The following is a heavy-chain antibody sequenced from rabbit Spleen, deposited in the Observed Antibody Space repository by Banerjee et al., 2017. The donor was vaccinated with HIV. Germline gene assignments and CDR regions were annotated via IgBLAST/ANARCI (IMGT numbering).Heavy chain of an antibody. Sequence: QEQLVESGGGLVKPEGSLKLSCTASGFSFSNKAVMCWVRQAPGKGLEWIGYIDPVFGIANYASWVNGRFTISRDNAQNTVDLQINSLTAADTATYFCARDANSGWDLWGPGTLVTVS. CDR1: GFSFSNKA. J-gene: IGHJ4*01. CDR3: ARDANSGWDL. CDR2: IDPVFGIA. V-gene: IGHV1S8*01. D-gene: IGHD4-1*01.